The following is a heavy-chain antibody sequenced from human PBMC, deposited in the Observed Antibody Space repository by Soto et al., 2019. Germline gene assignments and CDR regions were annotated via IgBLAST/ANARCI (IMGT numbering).Heavy chain of an antibody. V-gene: IGHV3-48*02. Sequence: GGYLKLSCAAYGLTFRSYSMNWVRQAPGKGLEWVSYISSSSSTIYYADSVKGRFTISRDNAKNSLYPQMNSLRDEDTAVYYCARDVGYYYDSSGYYRFDYWGQGT. CDR3: ARDVGYYYDSSGYYRFDY. CDR1: GLTFRSYS. D-gene: IGHD3-22*01. CDR2: ISSSSSTI. J-gene: IGHJ4*02.